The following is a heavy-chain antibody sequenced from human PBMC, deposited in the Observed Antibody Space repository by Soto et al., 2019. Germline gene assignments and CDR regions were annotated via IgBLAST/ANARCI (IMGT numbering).Heavy chain of an antibody. V-gene: IGHV5-51*01. CDR3: ARSGHNYVWGSYRYTTYFDY. D-gene: IGHD3-16*02. Sequence: GESLKISCKGSGYSFTSYWIGWVRQMPGKGLEWMGIIYPGDSDTRYSPSFQGQVTISADKSISTAYLQWSSLKASDTAMYYCARSGHNYVWGSYRYTTYFDYWGQGTLVTVSS. CDR2: IYPGDSDT. J-gene: IGHJ4*02. CDR1: GYSFTSYW.